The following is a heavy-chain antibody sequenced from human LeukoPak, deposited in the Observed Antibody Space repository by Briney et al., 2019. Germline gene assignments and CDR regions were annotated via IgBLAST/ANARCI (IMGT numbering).Heavy chain of an antibody. D-gene: IGHD2-8*02. CDR3: ATYRQVLLPFES. J-gene: IGHJ4*02. CDR2: ISGNRGRK. CDR1: GFTFSTYA. V-gene: IGHV3-23*01. Sequence: GGSLRLSCAASGFTFSTYAMTWGRQAPGKGVEWVSSISGNRGRKYYADSVKGRFTISRDDSKNTLYLQMNSLRAEDTALYYCATYRQVLLPFESWGQGTLVTVSS.